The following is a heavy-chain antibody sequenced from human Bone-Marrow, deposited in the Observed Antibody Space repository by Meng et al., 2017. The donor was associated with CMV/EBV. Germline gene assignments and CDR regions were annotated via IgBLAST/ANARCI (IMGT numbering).Heavy chain of an antibody. CDR1: GGSISSSNW. CDR3: ARGHCRSTSCYTSYYYGMDV. CDR2: IYHSGST. D-gene: IGHD2-2*02. V-gene: IGHV4-4*02. J-gene: IGHJ6*02. Sequence: SETLSLTCAVSGGSISSSNWWSWVRQPPGKGLEWIGEIYHSGSTNYNPSLKSRVTISVDTSKNQFSLKLTSVTAADTAVYYCARGHCRSTSCYTSYYYGMDVWGQGTTVTVSS.